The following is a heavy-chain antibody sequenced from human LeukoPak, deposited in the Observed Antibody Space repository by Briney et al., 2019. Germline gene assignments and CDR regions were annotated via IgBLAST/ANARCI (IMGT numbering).Heavy chain of an antibody. CDR2: IYSGGST. CDR3: AREGYSSGWYDY. CDR1: GFTVSSNY. Sequence: GGSLRLSCAASGFTVSSNYMSWVRQAPGKGLEWVSVIYSGGSTYYADSVKGRFTISRDNSRNTLYLQMNSLRAEDTAVYYCAREGYSSGWYDYWGQGTLVTVSS. D-gene: IGHD6-19*01. J-gene: IGHJ4*02. V-gene: IGHV3-66*01.